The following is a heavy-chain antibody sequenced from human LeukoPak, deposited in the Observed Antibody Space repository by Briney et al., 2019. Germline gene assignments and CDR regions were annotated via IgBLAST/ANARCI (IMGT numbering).Heavy chain of an antibody. V-gene: IGHV3-30*02. D-gene: IGHD3-22*01. CDR2: IRYDGINK. CDR3: AKDYYYDSSGPGSPDY. Sequence: GGSLRLSCAASGFTFSSYGMHWVRQAPGKGLEWVAFIRYDGINKYYADSVKGRFTISRDNSKNTLYLQMNSLRAEDTAVYYCAKDYYYDSSGPGSPDYWGQGTLVTVSS. CDR1: GFTFSSYG. J-gene: IGHJ4*02.